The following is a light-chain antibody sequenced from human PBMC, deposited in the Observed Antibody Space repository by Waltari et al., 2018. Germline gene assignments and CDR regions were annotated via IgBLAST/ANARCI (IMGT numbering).Light chain of an antibody. Sequence: EIVLTQSPATLSLSPGDRATLSCRASQSVGRYLAWYQQKPGQAPRLLIYGATKRATGTPARFSGSGAETDVSLSISSLEPEDFGVYYCQQRSNWPPIFTFGPATKVDI. J-gene: IGKJ3*01. V-gene: IGKV3-11*01. CDR3: QQRSNWPPIFT. CDR2: GAT. CDR1: QSVGRY.